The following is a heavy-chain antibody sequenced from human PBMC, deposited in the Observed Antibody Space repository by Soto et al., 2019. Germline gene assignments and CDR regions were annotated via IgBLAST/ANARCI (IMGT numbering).Heavy chain of an antibody. CDR2: IYYSGST. D-gene: IGHD4-17*01. CDR3: ARYDYGDSFDY. J-gene: IGHJ4*02. Sequence: SETLSLTCTVSGGSSSSTSYYWGWIRQPPGKGLEWIGYIYYSGSTNYNPSLKSRVTISVDTSKNQFSLKLSSVTAADTAVYYCARYDYGDSFDYWGQGTLVTVSS. V-gene: IGHV4-61*05. CDR1: GGSSSSTSYY.